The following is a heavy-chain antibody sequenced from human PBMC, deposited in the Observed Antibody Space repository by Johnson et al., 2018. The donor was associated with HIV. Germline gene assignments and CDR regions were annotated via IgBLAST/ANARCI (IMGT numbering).Heavy chain of an antibody. CDR1: GFTFSSYG. D-gene: IGHD3-22*01. J-gene: IGHJ3*02. CDR2: ISYDGSNK. Sequence: QVQLVESGGGVVQPGRSLRLSCAASGFTFSSYGMHWVRQAPGKGLEWVAVISYDGSNKYYADSVKGRFTISRDNSKNTLYLQMNSLRAEDTALYYCAREAPMTNDAFDIWGQGTMVTVSS. CDR3: AREAPMTNDAFDI. V-gene: IGHV3-30*03.